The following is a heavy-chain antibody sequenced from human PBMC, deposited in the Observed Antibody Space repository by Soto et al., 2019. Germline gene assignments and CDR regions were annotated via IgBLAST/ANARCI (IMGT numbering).Heavy chain of an antibody. CDR1: GFSFSTYW. V-gene: IGHV3-74*01. Sequence: EVQLVASGGALVQPGGSLRLSCTPSGFSFSTYWMHWVRQAPGEGLAWVSRINMDGTTINYADSVKGRFTISRDNAKSTLYLQMNSLRDDDTAVYYCARAGSYRFDYWGLGTLVTVSS. D-gene: IGHD3-16*02. CDR2: INMDGTTI. J-gene: IGHJ4*02. CDR3: ARAGSYRFDY.